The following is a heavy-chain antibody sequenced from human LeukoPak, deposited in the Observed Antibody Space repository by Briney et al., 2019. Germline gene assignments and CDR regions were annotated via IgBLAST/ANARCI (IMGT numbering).Heavy chain of an antibody. D-gene: IGHD3-10*01. CDR2: MNPNSGNT. V-gene: IGHV1-8*01. CDR3: ARDLPYYGSRVRDY. CDR1: GYTFTSYD. J-gene: IGHJ4*02. Sequence: GASVKVSCKASGYTFTSYDINWVRQATGQGLEWMGWMNPNSGNTGYAQKFQGRVTMTRNTSISTAYMELSSLRSEDTAVYYCARDLPYYGSRVRDYWGQGTLVTVSS.